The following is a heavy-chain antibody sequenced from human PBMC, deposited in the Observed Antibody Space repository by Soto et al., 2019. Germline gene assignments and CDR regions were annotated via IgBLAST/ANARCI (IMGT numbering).Heavy chain of an antibody. J-gene: IGHJ5*02. CDR3: ANPYNKYQLLSSGFDP. Sequence: GGSLRLSCVASGFTFSSYWMSWIRQAPEKGLEWVANIKQDGSEKYYVDSVKGRFTISRDDGKNSLYLQMNSLRAEDTAVYYCANPYNKYQLLSSGFDPWGQGTLVTVS. V-gene: IGHV3-7*01. D-gene: IGHD2-2*01. CDR1: GFTFSSYW. CDR2: IKQDGSEK.